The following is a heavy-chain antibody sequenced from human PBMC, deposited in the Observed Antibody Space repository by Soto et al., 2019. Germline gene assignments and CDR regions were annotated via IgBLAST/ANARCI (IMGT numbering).Heavy chain of an antibody. CDR1: GGSFSGYY. CDR3: ARGLNYYDSSGLGP. CDR2: INHSGST. V-gene: IGHV4-34*01. J-gene: IGHJ5*02. D-gene: IGHD3-22*01. Sequence: QVQLQQWGAGLLKPSETLSLTCAVYGGSFSGYYWSWIRQPPGKGLEWIGEINHSGSTNYNPSLKSRVTISVDTSKNQFALKLSSVTAADTAVYYCARGLNYYDSSGLGPWGQGTLVTDSS.